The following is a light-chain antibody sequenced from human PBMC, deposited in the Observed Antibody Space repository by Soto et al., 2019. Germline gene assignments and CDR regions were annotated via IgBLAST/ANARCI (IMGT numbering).Light chain of an antibody. J-gene: IGKJ1*01. Sequence: DIQMTQSPSTLSASVGDRVTITCRASQSISSWLAWYQQKPGTAPKLLIYKASSLESGVPPRFSGSGSGTEFTLTISSLQPDDFATYYCQQYNSLWTFGQGTKVEVK. CDR2: KAS. CDR1: QSISSW. V-gene: IGKV1-5*03. CDR3: QQYNSLWT.